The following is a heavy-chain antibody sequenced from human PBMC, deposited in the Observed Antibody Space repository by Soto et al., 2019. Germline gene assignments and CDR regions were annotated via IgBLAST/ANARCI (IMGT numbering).Heavy chain of an antibody. V-gene: IGHV3-23*01. Sequence: GGSLRLSCAASGFTFSSYAMSWVRQAPGKGLEWVSAISGSGGSTYYADSVKGRFTISRDNSKNTLYLQMNSLRAEDTAVYYCAKEGPGSGWYEYYYYGMDVWGQGTTVTVSS. J-gene: IGHJ6*02. D-gene: IGHD6-19*01. CDR1: GFTFSSYA. CDR3: AKEGPGSGWYEYYYYGMDV. CDR2: ISGSGGST.